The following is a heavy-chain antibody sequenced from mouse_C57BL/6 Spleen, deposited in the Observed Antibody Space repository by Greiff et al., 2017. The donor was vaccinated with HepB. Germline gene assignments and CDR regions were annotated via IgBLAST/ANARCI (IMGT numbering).Heavy chain of an antibody. V-gene: IGHV1-26*01. CDR1: GYTFTDYY. Sequence: EVQLQQSGPELVKPGASVKISCKASGYTFTDYYMNWVKQSHGKSLEWIGDINPNNGGTSYNQKFKGKATLTVDKSSSTAYMELLSLTSEDSAVYYCARSSYYDYVPAWFAYWGQGTLVTVSA. J-gene: IGHJ3*01. D-gene: IGHD2-4*01. CDR3: ARSSYYDYVPAWFAY. CDR2: INPNNGGT.